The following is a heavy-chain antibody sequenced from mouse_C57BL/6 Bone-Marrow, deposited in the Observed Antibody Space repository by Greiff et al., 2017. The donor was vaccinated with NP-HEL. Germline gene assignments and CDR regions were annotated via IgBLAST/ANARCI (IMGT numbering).Heavy chain of an antibody. D-gene: IGHD1-1*01. Sequence: EVKLMESGGGLVKPGGSLKLSCAASGFTFSSYAMSWVRQTPEQRLEWVATISDGGSYTYYTDNVKGRFTISRDNAKNNPYLQISHLKSEDTAMYYVAREWRLLLRPWGQGTLVTVSA. J-gene: IGHJ3*01. CDR2: ISDGGSYT. V-gene: IGHV5-4*01. CDR3: AREWRLLLRP. CDR1: GFTFSSYA.